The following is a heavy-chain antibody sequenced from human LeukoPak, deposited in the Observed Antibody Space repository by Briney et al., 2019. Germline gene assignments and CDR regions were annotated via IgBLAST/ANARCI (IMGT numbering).Heavy chain of an antibody. CDR3: ARGLNRGWYFDL. CDR2: INHSGST. D-gene: IGHD2/OR15-2a*01. Sequence: SETLSLTCAVYGGSFSGYYWSWIRQPPGKGLEWIGEINHSGSTNYNPSLKSRVTISVDTSKNQFSLKLSSVTAADTAVYYCARGLNRGWYFDLWGRGTLVTVSS. J-gene: IGHJ2*01. CDR1: GGSFSGYY. V-gene: IGHV4-34*01.